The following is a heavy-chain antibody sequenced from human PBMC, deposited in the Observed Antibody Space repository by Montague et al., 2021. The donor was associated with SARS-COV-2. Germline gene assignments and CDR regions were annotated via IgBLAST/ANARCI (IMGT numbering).Heavy chain of an antibody. V-gene: IGHV4-39*07. J-gene: IGHJ6*02. CDR1: GASISTSYY. CDR2: IYYSGST. CDR3: ARDATVTTFYYYGMDV. Sequence: SETLSLTCTVSGASISTSYYWGWIRQPPGKGLEWIGSIYYSGSTYYNPSLKSRVTISVDTSKNQFSLKLSSVTAADTAVYYCARDATVTTFYYYGMDVWGQGTTVTVSS. D-gene: IGHD4-17*01.